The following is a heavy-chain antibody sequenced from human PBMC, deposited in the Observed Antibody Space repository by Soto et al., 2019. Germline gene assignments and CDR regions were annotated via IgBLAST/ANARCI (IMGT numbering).Heavy chain of an antibody. J-gene: IGHJ4*02. CDR1: GGSISSGVYY. CDR3: ARDRQQLGVFVY. V-gene: IGHV4-31*03. D-gene: IGHD6-13*01. Sequence: QVQLQESGPGLVKPSQTLSLTCPVSGGSISSGVYYWSWIRQHPGKGLEWIVYIYYSGSTYYNPSLKSRVTISVDTSKNQFSLKLSSVTAADTAVYYCARDRQQLGVFVYWGQGTLVTVSS. CDR2: IYYSGST.